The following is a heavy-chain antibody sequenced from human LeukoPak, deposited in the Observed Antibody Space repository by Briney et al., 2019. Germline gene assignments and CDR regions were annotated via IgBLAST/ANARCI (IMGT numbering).Heavy chain of an antibody. CDR3: ARDQSFGSGSYQDY. D-gene: IGHD3-10*01. Sequence: GASVKISCKACGYTFTSYGVSWIRQDPGQGLEWMGWISGYNGNTNFTQKFQGRVAVTTDTSTSTAYMDLRSLRSDDTAVYYCARDQSFGSGSYQDYWGQGTLVTVSS. CDR2: ISGYNGNT. V-gene: IGHV1-18*01. CDR1: GYTFTSYG. J-gene: IGHJ4*02.